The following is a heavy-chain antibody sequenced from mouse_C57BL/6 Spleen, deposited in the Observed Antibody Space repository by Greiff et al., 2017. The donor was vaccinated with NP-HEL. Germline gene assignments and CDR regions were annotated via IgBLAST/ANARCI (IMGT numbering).Heavy chain of an antibody. Sequence: QVQLQQPGAELVKPGASVKLSCKASGYTFTSYWMHWVKQRPGQGLEWIGMIHPNSGSTNYNEKFKSKATLTVDKSSSTAYMQLSSLTSEDSAVYYCATGYGSSYDYFDYWGQGTTLTVSS. V-gene: IGHV1-64*01. CDR3: ATGYGSSYDYFDY. D-gene: IGHD1-1*01. CDR2: IHPNSGST. CDR1: GYTFTSYW. J-gene: IGHJ2*01.